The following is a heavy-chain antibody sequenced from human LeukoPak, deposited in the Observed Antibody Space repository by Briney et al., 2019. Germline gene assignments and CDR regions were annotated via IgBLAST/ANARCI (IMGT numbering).Heavy chain of an antibody. CDR3: ASANSGH. Sequence: GGSLRLSCAASGFTVTNNYMTWVRQAPGKGLEWVSVIYSGGNTYYAVSVKGRFTISRDNSKNTLYLQMNGLRAEDTAVYYCASANSGHWGQGTLVTVSS. V-gene: IGHV3-66*01. D-gene: IGHD1-26*01. J-gene: IGHJ1*01. CDR2: IYSGGNT. CDR1: GFTVTNNY.